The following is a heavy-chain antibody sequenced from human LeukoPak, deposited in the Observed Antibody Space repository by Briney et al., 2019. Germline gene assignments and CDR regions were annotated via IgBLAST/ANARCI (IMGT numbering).Heavy chain of an antibody. D-gene: IGHD3-3*01. Sequence: SETLSLTCIVSGGSMSSSNYYWGWIRQPPGRGLEWIGSIHYSGSTYYNPSLKSRVTISVDTSKNQFSLKLSSVTAADTAVYYCARGPSLSPYYDFWSGYFTPWGQGTLVTVSS. CDR3: ARGPSLSPYYDFWSGYFTP. CDR1: GGSMSSSNYY. V-gene: IGHV4-39*01. J-gene: IGHJ5*02. CDR2: IHYSGST.